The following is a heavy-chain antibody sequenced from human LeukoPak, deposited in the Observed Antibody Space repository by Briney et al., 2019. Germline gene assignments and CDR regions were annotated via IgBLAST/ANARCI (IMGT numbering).Heavy chain of an antibody. CDR1: GFTFSSYA. D-gene: IGHD4-11*01. CDR2: ISGSGGST. Sequence: GGSLRLSCAASGFTFSSYAMSWVRQAPGKGLEWVSAISGSGGSTYYADSVKGRFAISRDNSKNTLYLQMNSLRAEDTAVYYCAKVRITTYYYGMDVWGQGTTVTVSS. CDR3: AKVRITTYYYGMDV. V-gene: IGHV3-23*01. J-gene: IGHJ6*02.